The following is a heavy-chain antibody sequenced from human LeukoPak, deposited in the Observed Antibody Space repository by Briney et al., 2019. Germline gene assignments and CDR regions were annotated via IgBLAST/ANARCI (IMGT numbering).Heavy chain of an antibody. V-gene: IGHV4-59*01. Sequence: SETLSLTCTVSGASISSYYWSWIRQPPGKGLEWIGYIYYSGNTRYNPSLKSRVTISVDTSKNQFSLKLSSVTAADTAVYYCARVGILRFPSNWFDPWGQGTLVTVSS. D-gene: IGHD3-3*01. CDR3: ARVGILRFPSNWFDP. CDR2: IYYSGNT. J-gene: IGHJ5*02. CDR1: GASISSYY.